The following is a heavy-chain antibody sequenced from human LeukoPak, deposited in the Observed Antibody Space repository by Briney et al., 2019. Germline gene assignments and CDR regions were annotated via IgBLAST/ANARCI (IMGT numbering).Heavy chain of an antibody. V-gene: IGHV3-66*01. Sequence: GGSLRLSCAASGFTVSSNYMSWVRQAPGKGLEWVSVIYSSGSTYYADSVKGRFTISRDNSKNTLYLQMNSLRAEDTAVYYCARGSQGPLMAAVLEGWGQGTLVTVSS. D-gene: IGHD6-13*01. CDR3: ARGSQGPLMAAVLEG. CDR1: GFTVSSNY. J-gene: IGHJ4*02. CDR2: IYSSGST.